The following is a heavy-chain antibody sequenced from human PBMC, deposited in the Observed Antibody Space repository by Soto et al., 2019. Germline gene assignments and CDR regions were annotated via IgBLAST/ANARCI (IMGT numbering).Heavy chain of an antibody. J-gene: IGHJ6*03. CDR1: GFTFTSSA. D-gene: IGHD3-3*01. CDR2: IVVGSGNT. Sequence: GASVKVSCKASGFTFTSSAMQWVRQARGQRLEWIGWIVVGSGNTNYAQKFQERVTITRDMSTSTAYMELSSLRSEDTAVYYCAAGTRSGYYDLWSGYRDYYYYYMDVWG. CDR3: AAGTRSGYYDLWSGYRDYYYYYMDV. V-gene: IGHV1-58*02.